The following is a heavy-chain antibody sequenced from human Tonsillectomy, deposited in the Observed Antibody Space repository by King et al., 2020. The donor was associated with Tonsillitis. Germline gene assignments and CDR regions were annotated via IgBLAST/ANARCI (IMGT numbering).Heavy chain of an antibody. CDR3: ARVSLRMVFFDWLGAFDI. V-gene: IGHV4-38-2*02. Sequence: MQLQESGPGLVTPSETLSLTCTVSGSSISSAYYWGWIRQPPGKGLEWIGSIYHSGNTYYNPSIKSRVTISVDTSKNQFTLKLSSVTAADTAVYYCARVSLRMVFFDWLGAFDICGQGTMVTVSS. CDR1: GSSISSAYY. CDR2: IYHSGNT. J-gene: IGHJ3*02. D-gene: IGHD3/OR15-3a*01.